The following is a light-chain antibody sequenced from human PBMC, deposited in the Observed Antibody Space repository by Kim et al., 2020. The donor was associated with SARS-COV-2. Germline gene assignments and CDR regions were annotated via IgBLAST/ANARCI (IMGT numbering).Light chain of an antibody. Sequence: DILMTQSPSSLSASVGDRVTITCRASQSISSYLNWYQQKPGKAPNLLIYDASSLQSGVPSRFSGSGSGTDFTLTINSLQPEDFATYYCQQSYSTPLTFGRGTKLVI. CDR2: DAS. CDR1: QSISSY. J-gene: IGKJ2*01. CDR3: QQSYSTPLT. V-gene: IGKV1-39*01.